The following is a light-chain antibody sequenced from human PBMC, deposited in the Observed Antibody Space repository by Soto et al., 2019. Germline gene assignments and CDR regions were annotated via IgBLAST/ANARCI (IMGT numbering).Light chain of an antibody. Sequence: DIQITQSPSTLSGSVGDRVTIACRASQTISSWLAWYQQKPGKAPKLLIYKASTLKSGVPSRFSGSGSGTEFTLTISSMQPDDFANYYCQHYNSYSEAFGQGPKVDIK. V-gene: IGKV1-5*03. J-gene: IGKJ1*01. CDR2: KAS. CDR1: QTISSW. CDR3: QHYNSYSEA.